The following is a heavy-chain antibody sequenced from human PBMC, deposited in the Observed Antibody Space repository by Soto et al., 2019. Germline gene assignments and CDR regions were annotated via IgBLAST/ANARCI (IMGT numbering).Heavy chain of an antibody. J-gene: IGHJ4*02. CDR1: GGTFSNYA. Sequence: SVKVSCKASGGTFSNYAINWVRQAPGQGLEWMGGIIPIFGTANYAQKFQGRVTITADESTSTAYLDLSSLRSEDTAVYYCARPVEMATISRSYLFYWGQGTLVTVSS. D-gene: IGHD5-12*01. V-gene: IGHV1-69*13. CDR3: ARPVEMATISRSYLFY. CDR2: IIPIFGTA.